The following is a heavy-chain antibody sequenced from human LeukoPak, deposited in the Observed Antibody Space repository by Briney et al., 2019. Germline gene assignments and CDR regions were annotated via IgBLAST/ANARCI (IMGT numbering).Heavy chain of an antibody. Sequence: GGSLRLSCAASGFTFSSYWMSWVRQAPGKGLEWVANIKQDGGEKYYVDSVKGRFTISRDNAKNSLYLQMNSLRAEDTAVYYCARDRRYCSSTSCYRNNNFDYWGQGTLVTVSS. D-gene: IGHD2-2*01. CDR2: IKQDGGEK. V-gene: IGHV3-7*01. J-gene: IGHJ4*02. CDR3: ARDRRYCSSTSCYRNNNFDY. CDR1: GFTFSSYW.